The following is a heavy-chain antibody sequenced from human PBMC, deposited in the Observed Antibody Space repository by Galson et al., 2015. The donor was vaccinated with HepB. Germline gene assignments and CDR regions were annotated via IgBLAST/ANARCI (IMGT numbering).Heavy chain of an antibody. D-gene: IGHD2-15*01. Sequence: SLRLSCAASGFTFSGSAMHWVRQASGKGLEWVGRIRSKANSYATAYAASVKGRFTISRDDSKNTAYLQMNSLKTEDTAVYYCTRPERDCSGGSCYSDYWGQGTLVTVSS. CDR3: TRPERDCSGGSCYSDY. CDR1: GFTFSGSA. CDR2: IRSKANSYAT. J-gene: IGHJ4*02. V-gene: IGHV3-73*01.